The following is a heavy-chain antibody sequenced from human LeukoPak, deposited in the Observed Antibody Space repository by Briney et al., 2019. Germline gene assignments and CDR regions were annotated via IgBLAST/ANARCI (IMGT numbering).Heavy chain of an antibody. V-gene: IGHV4-59*01. CDR1: GGSISTYH. Sequence: SETLSLTCTVSGGSISTYHWSWIRQPPGKGPEWIGYVYYSGSTDYSPSLKSRATISVDTSKNQFSLKLTSVTAAGTAFYYCARELRPGAYWGWFDPWGQGTLVTVSS. CDR3: ARELRPGAYWGWFDP. J-gene: IGHJ5*02. D-gene: IGHD2-21*01. CDR2: VYYSGST.